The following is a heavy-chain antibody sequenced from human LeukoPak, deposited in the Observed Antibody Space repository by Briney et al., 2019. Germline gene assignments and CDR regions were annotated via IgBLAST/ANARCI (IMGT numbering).Heavy chain of an antibody. J-gene: IGHJ6*02. V-gene: IGHV1-24*01. D-gene: IGHD1-26*01. CDR2: FDPEDGET. CDR1: GYTLTELS. CDR3: ARERGIVGATKLGYHYYGMDV. Sequence: ASVKVSCKVSGYTLTELSMHWVRQAPGKGLEWMGGFDPEDGETIYAQKFQGRVTMTEDTSTDTAYMELSSLRSEDTAVYYCARERGIVGATKLGYHYYGMDVWGQGTTVTVSS.